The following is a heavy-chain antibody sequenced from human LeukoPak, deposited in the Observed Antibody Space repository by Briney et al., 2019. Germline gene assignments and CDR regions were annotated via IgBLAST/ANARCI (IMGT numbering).Heavy chain of an antibody. V-gene: IGHV3-30*18. J-gene: IGHJ4*02. Sequence: GRSLRLSCAASGFTFSSYGMHWVRQAPGKGLGWVAVISYDGSNKYYADSVKGRFTISRDNSKNTLYLQMNSLRAEDTAVYYCAKDLRGYSYGFDYWGQGTLVTVSS. CDR2: ISYDGSNK. D-gene: IGHD5-18*01. CDR1: GFTFSSYG. CDR3: AKDLRGYSYGFDY.